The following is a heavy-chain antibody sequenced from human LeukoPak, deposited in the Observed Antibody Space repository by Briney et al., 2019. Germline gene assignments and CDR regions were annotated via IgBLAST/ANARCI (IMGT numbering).Heavy chain of an antibody. CDR3: ARAADYYYYMDV. D-gene: IGHD2-15*01. CDR2: IYSGSTK. Sequence: SEGSLRLSYAASGFIVSNNFMNWVRQAPGKGLEWVSVIYSGSTKYYADSVKGRFTISRDESKNTLYLQMNSLRAEDTALYYRARAADYYYYMDVWGKGTTATVSS. V-gene: IGHV3-66*02. J-gene: IGHJ6*03. CDR1: GFIVSNNF.